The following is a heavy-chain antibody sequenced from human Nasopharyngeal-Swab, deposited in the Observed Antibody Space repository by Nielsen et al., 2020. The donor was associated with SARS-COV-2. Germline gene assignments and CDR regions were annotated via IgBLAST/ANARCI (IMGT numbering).Heavy chain of an antibody. CDR1: GFTFSSYW. V-gene: IGHV3-7*03. CDR2: IKQDGSEK. J-gene: IGHJ6*04. CDR3: AKDLSGTLRGNVDV. D-gene: IGHD3-10*01. Sequence: GESLKISCAASGFTFSSYWMTWVRQAPGKGLEWVANIKQDGSEKYYVDSVKGRFTVSRDNAKNSLYLQMNSLRAEDTALYYCAKDLSGTLRGNVDVWGKGTTVTVSS.